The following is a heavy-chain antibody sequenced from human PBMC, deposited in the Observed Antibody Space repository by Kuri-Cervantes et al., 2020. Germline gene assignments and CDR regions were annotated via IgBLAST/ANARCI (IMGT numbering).Heavy chain of an antibody. Sequence: ASVKVSCKASGYTFTSYYMHWVRQAPGQGLEWMGIINPSGGSTSYAQKFRGRVTMTRDTSTSTAYMELSSLRSEDTAVYYCARGPGRNWFDPWGQGTLVTVSS. CDR1: GYTFTSYY. V-gene: IGHV1-46*01. D-gene: IGHD3-10*01. CDR3: ARGPGRNWFDP. CDR2: INPSGGST. J-gene: IGHJ5*02.